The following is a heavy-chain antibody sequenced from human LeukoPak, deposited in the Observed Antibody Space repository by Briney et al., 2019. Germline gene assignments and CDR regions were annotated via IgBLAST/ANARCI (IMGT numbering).Heavy chain of an antibody. Sequence: GGSLRLSCAASGFTFSSYAMSWVRQAPGKGLEWVSGISWNSGSIGYADSVKGRFTISRDNAKNSLYLQMNSLRAEDTALYYCAKDLAVAGLPDYFDYWGQGTLVTVSS. CDR1: GFTFSSYA. D-gene: IGHD6-19*01. J-gene: IGHJ4*02. V-gene: IGHV3-9*01. CDR3: AKDLAVAGLPDYFDY. CDR2: ISWNSGSI.